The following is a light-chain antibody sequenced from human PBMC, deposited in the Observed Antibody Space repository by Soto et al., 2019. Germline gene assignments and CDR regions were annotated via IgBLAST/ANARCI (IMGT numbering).Light chain of an antibody. CDR2: EVY. CDR3: TSFTTSNIWV. CDR1: RSDVGIYNY. V-gene: IGLV2-14*01. Sequence: QSVLTQPASVSGSPGQSITISCTGTRSDVGIYNYVSWYQQHPGKAPKLIICEVYNRPSGVSNRFSGSKSGNTASLTISGLRPEDEADYYCTSFTTSNIWVFGGGTKLTVL. J-gene: IGLJ3*02.